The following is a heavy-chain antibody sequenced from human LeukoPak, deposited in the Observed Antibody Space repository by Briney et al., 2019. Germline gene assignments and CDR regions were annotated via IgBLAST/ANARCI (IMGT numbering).Heavy chain of an antibody. CDR2: ISWNSGSI. V-gene: IGHV3-9*01. CDR1: GFTFDDYA. D-gene: IGHD3-22*01. Sequence: GGSLRLSCAASGFTFDDYAMHWVRQAPGKGLEWVSGISWNSGSIGYADSVKGRFTISRDNAKNSLYLQMNSLRAEDTALYYCAKDTSPYYYDSSGYNDAFDIWGPGTMVTVSS. CDR3: AKDTSPYYYDSSGYNDAFDI. J-gene: IGHJ3*02.